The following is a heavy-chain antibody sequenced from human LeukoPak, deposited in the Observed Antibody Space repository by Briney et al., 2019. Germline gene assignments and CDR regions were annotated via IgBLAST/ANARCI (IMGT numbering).Heavy chain of an antibody. CDR2: ISYDGSNK. J-gene: IGHJ4*02. D-gene: IGHD3-22*01. CDR1: GFTFSSYG. CDR3: AKQDSIVVVPQSMPNDY. V-gene: IGHV3-30*18. Sequence: PGRSLRLSCAASGFTFSSYGMHWVRQAPGKGLEWVAVISYDGSNKYYADSVKGRFTISRDNSKNTLYLQMNSLRAEDTAVYYCAKQDSIVVVPQSMPNDYWGQGTLVTVSS.